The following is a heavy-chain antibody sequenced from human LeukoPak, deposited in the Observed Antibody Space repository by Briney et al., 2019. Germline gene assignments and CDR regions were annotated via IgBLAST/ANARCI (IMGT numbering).Heavy chain of an antibody. CDR2: ISGSGGST. J-gene: IGHJ4*02. D-gene: IGHD1-26*01. CDR1: GFIFSNYA. Sequence: LGGSLRLSCAASGFIFSNYAMSWVRQAPGKGLEWVSVISGSGGSTYYADSVKGRFTISRDNSKNTLYLQMNSLRAEDTAVYYCAKIGARGTLGATREFDYWGQGTLVTVSS. V-gene: IGHV3-23*01. CDR3: AKIGARGTLGATREFDY.